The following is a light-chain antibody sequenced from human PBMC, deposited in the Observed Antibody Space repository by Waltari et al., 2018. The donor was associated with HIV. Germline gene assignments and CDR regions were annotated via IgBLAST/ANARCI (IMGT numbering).Light chain of an antibody. CDR1: QSISSY. Sequence: DIQMTQSPSSLSASVGDRVTITCRASQSISSYLNWYQQKPGKAPKLLIYAASNLQSGVPSNFSGSGSGTDFTLTISSLQPEDFATYYCQQSYTTLPYTFGQGTKLEIK. J-gene: IGKJ2*01. CDR3: QQSYTTLPYT. V-gene: IGKV1-39*01. CDR2: AAS.